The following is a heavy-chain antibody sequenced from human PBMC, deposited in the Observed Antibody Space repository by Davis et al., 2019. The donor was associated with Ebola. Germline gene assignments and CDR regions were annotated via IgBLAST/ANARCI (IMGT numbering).Heavy chain of an antibody. CDR3: SRDLKQRPPSYYDGMDV. Sequence: PGGSLRLSCAASGFTFSSYSMNWVRQAPGKGLEWVGRIKSKTDGGTTDYAAPVKGRFTISRDDSKSIAYLQMDSLKIEDTPVYYCSRDLKQRPPSYYDGMDVWGQGTSVTVSS. J-gene: IGHJ6*02. D-gene: IGHD6-6*01. CDR1: GFTFSSYS. V-gene: IGHV3-15*01. CDR2: IKSKTDGGTT.